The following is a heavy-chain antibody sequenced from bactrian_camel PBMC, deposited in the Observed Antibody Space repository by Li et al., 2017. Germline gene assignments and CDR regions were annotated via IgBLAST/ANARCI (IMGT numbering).Heavy chain of an antibody. Sequence: HVQLVESGGGSVQTGGSLRLSCAASGYPYSNYCMGWFRQAPGKEREWVAFTFTGDGTTSYTDSVKGRFTVSQDNSHNTVYLQMDSLKPEDTAVYYCVKPNPDARGGFDHWGQGTQVTVS. J-gene: IGHJ4*01. CDR3: VKPNPDARGGFDH. CDR2: TFTGDGTT. V-gene: IGHV3S1*01. CDR1: GYPYSNYC. D-gene: IGHD1*01.